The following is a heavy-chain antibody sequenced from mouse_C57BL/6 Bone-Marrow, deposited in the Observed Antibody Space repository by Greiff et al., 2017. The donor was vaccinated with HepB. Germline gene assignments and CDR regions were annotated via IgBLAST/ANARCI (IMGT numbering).Heavy chain of an antibody. V-gene: IGHV1-4*01. CDR1: GYTFTSYT. CDR3: ARYGGEGFAY. D-gene: IGHD1-1*02. CDR2: INPSSGYT. J-gene: IGHJ3*01. Sequence: QVHVKQSGAELARPGASVKMSCKASGYTFTSYTMHWVKQRPGQGLEWIGYINPSSGYTKYNQKFKDKATLTEDKSSSTAYMQLSSLTSEDSAVYYCARYGGEGFAYWGQGTLVTVSA.